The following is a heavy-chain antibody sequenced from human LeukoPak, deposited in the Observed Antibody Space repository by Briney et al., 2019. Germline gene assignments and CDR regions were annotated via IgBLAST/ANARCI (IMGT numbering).Heavy chain of an antibody. V-gene: IGHV3-48*03. J-gene: IGHJ4*02. D-gene: IGHD3-3*01. CDR2: ISSSGSTI. Sequence: GGSLRLSCAASGFTFSSYEMNWVRQAPGKGLEWVSYISSSGSTIYYADSVKGRFTISRDNAKNSLYLQMNSLRAEDTAVYYCARVPLFGVVIPFDYWGQGTLVTVPS. CDR3: ARVPLFGVVIPFDY. CDR1: GFTFSSYE.